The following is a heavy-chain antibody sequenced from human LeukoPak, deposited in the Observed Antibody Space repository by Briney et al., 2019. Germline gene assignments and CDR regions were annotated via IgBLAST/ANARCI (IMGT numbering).Heavy chain of an antibody. CDR1: GGSINDYY. V-gene: IGHV4-59*01. CDR2: ISYTGFT. D-gene: IGHD3-10*01. CDR3: ARTGTSGSFSDY. J-gene: IGHJ4*02. Sequence: SETPSLTCTVSGGSINDYYWNWIRQPPGRGLEWIGYISYTGFTTYNPSLKSRLSTSLDTSKNQFSLSLSSVTAADTAVYYCARTGTSGSFSDYWGQGMLVTVSS.